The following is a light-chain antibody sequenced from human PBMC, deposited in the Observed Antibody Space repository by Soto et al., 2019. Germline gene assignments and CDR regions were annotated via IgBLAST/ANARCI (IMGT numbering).Light chain of an antibody. CDR3: LQYIPCPRP. V-gene: IGKV3-15*01. J-gene: IGKJ4*01. CDR2: GAS. Sequence: EIVMTQSPATLSVSPGERATLSCRASQGVTTNLAWYQQKPGQAPRLLIYGASTRATGIPARFSGSGSGTEFSLNISILQSEDFALYHCLQYIPCPRPVGGGTKVEIK. CDR1: QGVTTN.